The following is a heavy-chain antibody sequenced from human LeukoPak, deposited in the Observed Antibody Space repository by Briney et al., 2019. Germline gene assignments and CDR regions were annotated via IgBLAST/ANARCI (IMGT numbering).Heavy chain of an antibody. CDR1: GGSISSGDYY. CDR3: ARDLLLYPTRVPYGMDV. J-gene: IGHJ6*02. CDR2: IYYSGST. V-gene: IGHV4-30-4*01. D-gene: IGHD3-3*01. Sequence: SETLSLTCTVSGGSISSGDYYWSWIRQPPGKGLEWIGYIYYSGSTYYNPSLKSRVTISVDTSKNQFSLKLSSVTAADTAVHYCARDLLLYPTRVPYGMDVWGQGTTVTVSS.